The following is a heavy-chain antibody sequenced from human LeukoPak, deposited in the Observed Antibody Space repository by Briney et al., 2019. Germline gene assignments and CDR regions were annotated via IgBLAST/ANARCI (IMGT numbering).Heavy chain of an antibody. V-gene: IGHV3-33*01. Sequence: GRSLRLSCAASGFTFSSYGMHWVRQAPGKGLEWVAVIWYDGSNKYYADSVKGRFTLSRDNSKNTLFLQMNSLRPEDTAVYFCARDLTQLALFDYWGQGTLVTVSS. CDR2: IWYDGSNK. D-gene: IGHD6-13*01. CDR1: GFTFSSYG. J-gene: IGHJ4*02. CDR3: ARDLTQLALFDY.